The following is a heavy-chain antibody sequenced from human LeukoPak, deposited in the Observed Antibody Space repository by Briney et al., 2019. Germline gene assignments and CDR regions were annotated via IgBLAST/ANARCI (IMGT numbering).Heavy chain of an antibody. Sequence: PGGSLRLSCAASGFTFSSYEMSWVRQAPGKGLEWVSYISSSGSTIYYAESLKGRFTISRDNAKNSLYLQMNSLRAEDTAVYYCAREDQEGPAAGTGKGFDPWGQGTLVTVSS. J-gene: IGHJ5*02. CDR3: AREDQEGPAAGTGKGFDP. CDR1: GFTFSSYE. CDR2: ISSSGSTI. V-gene: IGHV3-48*03. D-gene: IGHD6-13*01.